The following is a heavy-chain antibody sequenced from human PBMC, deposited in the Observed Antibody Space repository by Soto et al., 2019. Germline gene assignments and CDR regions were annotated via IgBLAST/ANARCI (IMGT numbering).Heavy chain of an antibody. V-gene: IGHV4-59*08. D-gene: IGHD3-10*01. CDR1: GGSISSYY. J-gene: IGHJ4*02. Sequence: SETLSLTCTVSGGSISSYYWSWIRQPPGKGLEWIAYIYHIGSTNYNPSLKSRVTISVDTSKNQFSLKLSSVTAADTAVYYCARRTMIRGAPAYYFDYWGQGMLVTVSS. CDR2: IYHIGST. CDR3: ARRTMIRGAPAYYFDY.